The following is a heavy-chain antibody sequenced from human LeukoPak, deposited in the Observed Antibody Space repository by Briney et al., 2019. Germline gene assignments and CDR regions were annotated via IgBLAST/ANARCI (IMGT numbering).Heavy chain of an antibody. J-gene: IGHJ4*02. CDR3: ARDATVSGVAVDY. CDR1: GGSFSGYY. D-gene: IGHD3-3*01. V-gene: IGHV4-34*01. CDR2: INHSGST. Sequence: SETLSLTCAVYGGSFSGYYWSWIRQPPGKGLEWIGEINHSGSTNYNPSLKSRVTISVDTSKNQFSLKLSSVTAADTAVYYCARDATVSGVAVDYWGQGTLVTVSS.